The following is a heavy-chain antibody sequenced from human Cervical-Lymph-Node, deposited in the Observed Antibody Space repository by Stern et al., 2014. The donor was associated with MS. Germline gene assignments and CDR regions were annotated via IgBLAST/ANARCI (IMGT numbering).Heavy chain of an antibody. Sequence: ESGPVLVKPTETLTLTCTVSGFSLSHARMGVSWIRQPPGKALEWLAHIFSNDEKSYSTSLRSRLTISKDTSKSQVVLTMTNMDSVDTATYYCARIVKGLSIFGVANNWFDPWGQGTLVTVSS. CDR1: GFSLSHARMG. V-gene: IGHV2-26*01. J-gene: IGHJ5*02. CDR2: IFSNDEK. CDR3: ARIVKGLSIFGVANNWFDP. D-gene: IGHD3-3*01.